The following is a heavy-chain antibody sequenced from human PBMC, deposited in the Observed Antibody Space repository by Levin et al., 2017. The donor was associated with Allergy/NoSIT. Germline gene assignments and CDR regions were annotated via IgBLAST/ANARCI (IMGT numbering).Heavy chain of an antibody. D-gene: IGHD1-14*01. J-gene: IGHJ3*02. Sequence: KISCKASGGTSSSFDISWVRQAPGQGLEWMGGIIPLFGTANYAPKFQGRLTITADESTGTAYMELSSLTSEDTAVYYCARDGIIVATIDGFDTWGQGTMVTVSS. CDR3: ARDGIIVATIDGFDT. CDR2: IIPLFGTA. V-gene: IGHV1-69*01. CDR1: GGTSSSFD.